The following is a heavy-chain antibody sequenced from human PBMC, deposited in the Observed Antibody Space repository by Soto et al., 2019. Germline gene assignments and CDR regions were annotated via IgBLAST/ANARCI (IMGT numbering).Heavy chain of an antibody. D-gene: IGHD3-10*02. Sequence: PSETLSLTCTVSGGSISSGGYYWSWIRQHPGKGLEWIGYIYYSGSTNYNPSLKSRVTISVDKSKNQFSLKLSSVTAADTAVYYCASVRGGYYYAMDVWGQGTTVTVSS. V-gene: IGHV4-31*03. CDR2: IYYSGST. J-gene: IGHJ6*02. CDR3: ASVRGGYYYAMDV. CDR1: GGSISSGGYY.